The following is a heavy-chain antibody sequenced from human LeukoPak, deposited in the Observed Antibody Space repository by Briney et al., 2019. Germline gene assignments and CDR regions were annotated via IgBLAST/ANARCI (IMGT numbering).Heavy chain of an antibody. Sequence: PSETQSLTCTVSGGSISSSSYYWGWIRQPPGKGLEWIGSIYYSGSTYYNPSLKSRVTISVDTSKNQFSLELNSVTPADTAVYYCARGGNYWPQWWFDPWGRGTLVSVSS. CDR2: IYYSGST. CDR1: GGSISSSSYY. CDR3: ARGGNYWPQWWFDP. D-gene: IGHD1-26*01. V-gene: IGHV4-39*07. J-gene: IGHJ5*02.